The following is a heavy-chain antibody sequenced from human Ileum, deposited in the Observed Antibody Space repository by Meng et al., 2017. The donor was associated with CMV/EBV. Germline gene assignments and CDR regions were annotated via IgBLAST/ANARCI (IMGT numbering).Heavy chain of an antibody. CDR3: ARVEDFWSGHYGMDV. CDR1: GFTFSSYS. D-gene: IGHD3-3*01. Sequence: GESLKISCAASGFTFSSYSMNWLRQTPGKGLELVAAIQTTRGSTIYSDTVKGRFTISRDNAKNSLSLQMNSLRDEDTAVYYCARVEDFWSGHYGMDVWGQGTAVTVSS. J-gene: IGHJ6*02. CDR2: IQTTRGST. V-gene: IGHV3-21*01.